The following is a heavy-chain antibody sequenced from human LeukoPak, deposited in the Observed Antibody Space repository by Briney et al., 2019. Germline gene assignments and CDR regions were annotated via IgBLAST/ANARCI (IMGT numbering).Heavy chain of an antibody. CDR3: ARQSSGETFDY. D-gene: IGHD2-15*01. CDR1: GGSISSGDYF. V-gene: IGHV4-31*03. J-gene: IGHJ4*02. Sequence: PSETLSLTCTVSGGSISSGDYFWSWIRQHPGKGLEWIGYIYYSGSTYSNPSLKSRVTISVNTSKNQFSLKLSSVTAADTAVYYCARQSSGETFDYWGQGTLVTVSS. CDR2: IYYSGST.